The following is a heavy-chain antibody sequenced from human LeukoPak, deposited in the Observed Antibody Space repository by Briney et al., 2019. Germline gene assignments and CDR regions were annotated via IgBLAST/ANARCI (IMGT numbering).Heavy chain of an antibody. J-gene: IGHJ4*02. D-gene: IGHD5-18*01. V-gene: IGHV3-30*04. Sequence: GGSLRLSCAASGFTFSSYAMHWVRQAPGKGLEWVAVISYDGSNKYYADSVKGRFTISRDNSKSTLYLQMNSLRAEDTAVYYCARGGVDTAHLSFDYWGQGTLVTVSS. CDR1: GFTFSSYA. CDR3: ARGGVDTAHLSFDY. CDR2: ISYDGSNK.